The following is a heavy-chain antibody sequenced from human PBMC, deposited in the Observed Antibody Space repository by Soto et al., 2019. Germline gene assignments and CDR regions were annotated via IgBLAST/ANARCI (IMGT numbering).Heavy chain of an antibody. D-gene: IGHD6-13*01. CDR1: GFTFSSYG. V-gene: IGHV3-33*01. CDR2: IWDDGSNK. CDR3: ARGTDTDSSSWYDAFDI. J-gene: IGHJ3*02. Sequence: GGSLRLSCAASGFTFSSYGMHWVRQAPGKGLEWVAVIWDDGSNKYYADSVKGRFTISRDNSKNTLYLQMNSLRAEDTAVYYCARGTDTDSSSWYDAFDIWGQGTMVTVSS.